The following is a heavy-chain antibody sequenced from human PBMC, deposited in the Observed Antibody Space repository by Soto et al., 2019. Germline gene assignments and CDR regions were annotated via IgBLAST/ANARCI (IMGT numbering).Heavy chain of an antibody. CDR3: ARSLAARAYYGMDV. CDR2: INHSGST. CDR1: GGSFSGYY. J-gene: IGHJ6*02. V-gene: IGHV4-34*01. Sequence: PSETLSLTCAVYGGSFSGYYWSWIRQPPGKGLEWIGEINHSGSTNYNPSPKSRVTISVDTSKNQFSLKLSSVTAADTAVYYCARSLAARAYYGMDVWGQGTTVTVSS. D-gene: IGHD6-6*01.